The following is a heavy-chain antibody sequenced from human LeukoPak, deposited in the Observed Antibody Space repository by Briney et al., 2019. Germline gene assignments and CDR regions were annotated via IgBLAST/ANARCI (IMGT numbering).Heavy chain of an antibody. V-gene: IGHV3-7*01. J-gene: IGHJ4*02. CDR2: IKQDGSDK. CDR3: ATHDVLTGYPYFDF. D-gene: IGHD3-9*01. CDR1: GFIFRSYW. Sequence: GGSLRLSCAASGFIFRSYWLSWVRQAPGRGLEWVANIKQDGSDKYYVDSVKGRFTISRDNAKNSLFLQMDSLRAEDTAVYYCATHDVLTGYPYFDFWGQGTLVTVSS.